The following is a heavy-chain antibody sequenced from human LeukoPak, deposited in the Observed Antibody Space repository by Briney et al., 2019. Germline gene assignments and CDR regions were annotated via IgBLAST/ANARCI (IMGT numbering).Heavy chain of an antibody. Sequence: PGGSLRLSCAASGFTFSSYSMNWVRQAPGKGLEWVSSISSSSSYIYYADSVKGRFTISRDNAKNSLYLQMNSLRAEDTAVYYCASNSIAVAGYDYWGQGTLVTVSS. CDR3: ASNSIAVAGYDY. J-gene: IGHJ4*02. V-gene: IGHV3-21*01. CDR1: GFTFSSYS. CDR2: ISSSSSYI. D-gene: IGHD6-19*01.